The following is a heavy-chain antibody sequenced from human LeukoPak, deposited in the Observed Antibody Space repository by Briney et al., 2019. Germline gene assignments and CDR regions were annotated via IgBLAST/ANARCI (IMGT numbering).Heavy chain of an antibody. V-gene: IGHV1-18*01. J-gene: IGHJ4*02. CDR1: GYTFTNHG. D-gene: IGHD4-17*01. Sequence: ASVKVSFKTSGYTFTNHGITWVRQSPGQGLEWMGWISTYRGHTNYAHNLQGRVTMTTDTSTSTAYMELERLTSDDTAVYYCARMGGWEQSDYEGNPDYWGQGTLVTVSS. CDR2: ISTYRGHT. CDR3: ARMGGWEQSDYEGNPDY.